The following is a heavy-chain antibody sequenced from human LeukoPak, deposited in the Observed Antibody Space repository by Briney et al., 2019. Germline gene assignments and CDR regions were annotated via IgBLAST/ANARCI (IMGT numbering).Heavy chain of an antibody. V-gene: IGHV3-9*01. CDR3: ARGIGSSGWYEFNY. Sequence: GGSLRLSCAASGFTFDDYAMHWVRQAPGKGLEWVSGISWNSGSIGYADSVKGRFTISRDNAKNSRYLQMNSLRAEDTAVYYCARGIGSSGWYEFNYWGQGTLVTVSS. D-gene: IGHD6-19*01. J-gene: IGHJ4*02. CDR1: GFTFDDYA. CDR2: ISWNSGSI.